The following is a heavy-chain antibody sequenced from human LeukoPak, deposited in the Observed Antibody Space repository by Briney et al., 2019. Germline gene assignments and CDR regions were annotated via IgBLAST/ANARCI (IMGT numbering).Heavy chain of an antibody. V-gene: IGHV4-30-2*01. Sequence: SETLSLTCTVSGGSISSGGDYWSWIRQPPGKGLEWIGYIFHSGSTYYNPSLRSRVSISVDGSKNEFSLKLSSVTAADTAVYYCARAPHPDAFDIWGQGTMVTVSS. CDR2: IFHSGST. CDR1: GGSISSGGDY. CDR3: ARAPHPDAFDI. J-gene: IGHJ3*02.